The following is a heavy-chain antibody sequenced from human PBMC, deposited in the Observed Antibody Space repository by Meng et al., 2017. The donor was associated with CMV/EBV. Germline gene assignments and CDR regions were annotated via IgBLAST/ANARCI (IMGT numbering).Heavy chain of an antibody. CDR3: AKVPGP. D-gene: IGHD1-14*01. CDR2: IRYDGSNE. CDR1: GFTFSSYG. J-gene: IGHJ5*02. Sequence: GESLKISCAASGFTFSSYGMHWVRQAPGKGLEWVAFIRYDGSNEYYADSVKGRFTISRDNSKNTLYLQMNSLRAGDTAIYYCAKVPGPWGQGTPVTVSS. V-gene: IGHV3-30*02.